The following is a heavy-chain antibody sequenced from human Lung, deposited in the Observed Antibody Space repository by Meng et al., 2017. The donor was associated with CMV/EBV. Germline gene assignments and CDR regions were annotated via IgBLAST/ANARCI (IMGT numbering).Heavy chain of an antibody. D-gene: IGHD6-13*01. CDR3: AASSSSWYQNWFDP. CDR2: ISAYNGNT. CDR1: GNTFTSYG. V-gene: IGHV1-18*01. Sequence: QAQLVQSGAEVKKSWASVKASCKDSGNTFTSYGISWVRQAPGQGLEWMGWISAYNGNTNYAQKLQGRVTMTTDTSTSTAYMELRSLRSDDTAVYYCAASSSSWYQNWFDPWGQGTLVTVSS. J-gene: IGHJ5*02.